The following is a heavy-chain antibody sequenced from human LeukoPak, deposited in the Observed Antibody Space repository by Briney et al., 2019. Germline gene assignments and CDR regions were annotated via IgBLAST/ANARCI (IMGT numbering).Heavy chain of an antibody. CDR1: GFTFSSYG. V-gene: IGHV3-33*01. D-gene: IGHD6-13*01. CDR2: IWYDGSNK. CDR3: ARGRAGIGAAFMDV. Sequence: PGGSLRPSCAASGFTFSSYGMHWVRQAPGKGLEWVAVIWYDGSNKYYADSVKGRFTISRDNSKNTLYLQMNSLRAEDTAVYYCARGRAGIGAAFMDVWGQGTTVTVSS. J-gene: IGHJ6*02.